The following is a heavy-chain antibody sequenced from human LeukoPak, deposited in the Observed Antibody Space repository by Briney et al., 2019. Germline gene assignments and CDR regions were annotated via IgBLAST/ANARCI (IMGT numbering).Heavy chain of an antibody. CDR3: ARDILHYDILTGSGGMGYMDV. CDR2: IYHSGST. J-gene: IGHJ6*04. CDR1: GYSISSGYY. Sequence: PSETLSLTCAVSGYSISSGYYWGWIRPPPGKGLEWIGSIYHSGSTYYNPSLKRRVTISGDTSKTQFSLKLSSVTAADTAVYYCARDILHYDILTGSGGMGYMDVWGKGTTVTVSS. D-gene: IGHD3-9*01. V-gene: IGHV4-38-2*02.